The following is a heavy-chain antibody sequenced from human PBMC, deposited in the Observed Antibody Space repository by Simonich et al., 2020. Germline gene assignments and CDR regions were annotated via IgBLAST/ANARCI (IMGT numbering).Heavy chain of an antibody. CDR3: ARWAYSSSYFDY. CDR1: GGSISSSSYY. D-gene: IGHD6-6*01. J-gene: IGHJ4*02. Sequence: QLQLQESGPELVKPSETLSLTCTVSGGSISSSSYYWGWIRQPPGKGLEWIGSIYYSGSTYYNPSLKSRVTISVDTSKNQFSLKLSSVTAADTAVYYCARWAYSSSYFDYWGQGTLVTVSS. V-gene: IGHV4-39*01. CDR2: IYYSGST.